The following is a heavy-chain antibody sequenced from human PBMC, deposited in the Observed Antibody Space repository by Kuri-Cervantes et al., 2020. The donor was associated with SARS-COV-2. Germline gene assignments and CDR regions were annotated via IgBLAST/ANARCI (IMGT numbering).Heavy chain of an antibody. Sequence: GGSLRLSCVASGFTFRSYWMTWVRQAPGKGLEWVATISPDGGEKYPVDSVNGRFTVSRDNAKGSLYLQVSGLRAEDTALYYCAGASPHFFDHYYMDVWGEGTAVTVSS. CDR3: AGASPHFFDHYYMDV. J-gene: IGHJ6*03. V-gene: IGHV3-7*01. CDR1: GFTFRSYW. CDR2: ISPDGGEK.